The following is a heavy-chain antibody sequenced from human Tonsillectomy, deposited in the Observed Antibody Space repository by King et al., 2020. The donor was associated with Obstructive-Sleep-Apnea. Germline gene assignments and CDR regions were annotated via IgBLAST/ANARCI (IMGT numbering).Heavy chain of an antibody. Sequence: VQLVQSGAEVKKPGASVKVSCQASGYTLTGYYIHWVRQAPGQGLEWMGWINPHSGGTNHAQKFQGRVTMTRDTSTNTAYMELSRLRSDDTAVYFCARQMGGVSWYFDYWGQGNLVTVSS. CDR1: GYTLTGYY. D-gene: IGHD1-26*01. CDR3: ARQMGGVSWYFDY. V-gene: IGHV1-2*02. CDR2: INPHSGGT. J-gene: IGHJ4*02.